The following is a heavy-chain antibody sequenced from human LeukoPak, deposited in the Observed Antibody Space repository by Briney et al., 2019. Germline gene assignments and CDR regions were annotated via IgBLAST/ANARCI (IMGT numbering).Heavy chain of an antibody. CDR1: GYTFTSYD. D-gene: IGHD3-10*01. J-gene: IGHJ6*02. CDR2: MNPNSGNT. CDR3: ARGWVRAYKYYYYYGMDV. Sequence: GASVKVSCKASGYTFTSYDINWVRQATGQGLEWMGWMNPNSGNTGYAQKFQGRVTMTRNTSISTAYMELSSLRSEDTAVYYCARGWVRAYKYYYYYGMDVWGQGTTVNVSS. V-gene: IGHV1-8*01.